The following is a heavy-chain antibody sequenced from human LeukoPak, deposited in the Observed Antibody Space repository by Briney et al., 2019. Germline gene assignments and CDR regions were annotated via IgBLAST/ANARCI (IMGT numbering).Heavy chain of an antibody. V-gene: IGHV3-23*01. Sequence: GGSLRLSCAASGFTFSSYAMSWVRQAPGKGLEWVSAISGSGGSTYYADSMKGRFTISRDNSKNTLYLQMNSLRAEDTAVYYCAKFNGSHSSSWYVNAEYFQHWGQGTLVTVSS. CDR2: ISGSGGST. CDR3: AKFNGSHSSSWYVNAEYFQH. D-gene: IGHD6-13*01. CDR1: GFTFSSYA. J-gene: IGHJ1*01.